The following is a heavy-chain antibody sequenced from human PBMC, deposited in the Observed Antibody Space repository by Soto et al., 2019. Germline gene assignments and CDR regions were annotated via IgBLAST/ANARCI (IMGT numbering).Heavy chain of an antibody. CDR1: GGSFSGYY. Sequence: PSETLSLTCAVYGGSFSGYYWSWIRQPPGKGLEWIGEINHSGSTNYNPSLKSRVTISVDTSKNQFSLKLSSVTAADTAVYYCARADRRITIFGVVPRPHYYMDVWGKGTTVTVSS. J-gene: IGHJ6*03. V-gene: IGHV4-34*01. D-gene: IGHD3-3*01. CDR2: INHSGST. CDR3: ARADRRITIFGVVPRPHYYMDV.